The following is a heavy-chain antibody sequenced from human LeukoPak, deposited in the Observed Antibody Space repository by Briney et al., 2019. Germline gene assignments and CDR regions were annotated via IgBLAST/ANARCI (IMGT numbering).Heavy chain of an antibody. J-gene: IGHJ4*02. V-gene: IGHV4-59*08. Sequence: PSETLSLTAAVSGGSINSHYWGWLRQPPGKGLQWFGDIYYTGKINYNPSLKSRVTITLDTSKDHLSLNLTSVLAADTAIYYCVRRDTGWNYFDYWGQGILVTVSS. CDR2: IYYTGKI. CDR1: GGSINSHY. D-gene: IGHD6-19*01. CDR3: VRRDTGWNYFDY.